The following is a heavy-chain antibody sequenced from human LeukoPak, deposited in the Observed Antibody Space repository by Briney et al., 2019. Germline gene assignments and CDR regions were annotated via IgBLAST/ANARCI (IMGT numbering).Heavy chain of an antibody. CDR1: GGSISSGSYY. J-gene: IGHJ4*02. V-gene: IGHV4-61*02. CDR2: IYTSGST. Sequence: SETLSLTCTVSGGSISSGSYYWSWIRQPAGKGLEWIGRIYTSGSTNYNPSLKSRVTISVDTSKNQFSLKLSSVTAADTAVYYCAREGDGYNYRDYFDYWGQGTPVTVSS. CDR3: AREGDGYNYRDYFDY. D-gene: IGHD5-24*01.